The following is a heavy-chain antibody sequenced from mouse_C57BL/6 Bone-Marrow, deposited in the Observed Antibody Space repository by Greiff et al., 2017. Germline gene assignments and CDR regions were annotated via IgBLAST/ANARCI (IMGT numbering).Heavy chain of an antibody. CDR1: GFTFSDFY. V-gene: IGHV7-1*01. J-gene: IGHJ1*03. CDR2: SRNKANDYTT. Sequence: EVKVVESGGGLVQSGRSLRLSCATSGFTFSDFYMEWVRQAPGKGLEWIAASRNKANDYTTEYSASVKGRFIVSRDTSQSILYLQMNALRAEDTAIYYCARDAPFYYYDSSYVDWYFDVWGTGTTVTVSS. CDR3: ARDAPFYYYDSSYVDWYFDV. D-gene: IGHD1-1*01.